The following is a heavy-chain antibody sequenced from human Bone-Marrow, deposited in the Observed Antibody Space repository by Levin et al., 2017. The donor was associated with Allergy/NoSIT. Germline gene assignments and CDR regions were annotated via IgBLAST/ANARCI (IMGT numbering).Heavy chain of an antibody. V-gene: IGHV1-69*06. Sequence: AASVKVSCKASGGTFSSYAISWVRQAPGQGLEWMGGIIPIFGTANYAQKFQGRVTITADKSTSTAYMELSSLRSEDTAVYYCARGSGWYKYYFDYWGQGTLVTVSS. J-gene: IGHJ4*02. CDR1: GGTFSSYA. CDR3: ARGSGWYKYYFDY. D-gene: IGHD6-19*01. CDR2: IIPIFGTA.